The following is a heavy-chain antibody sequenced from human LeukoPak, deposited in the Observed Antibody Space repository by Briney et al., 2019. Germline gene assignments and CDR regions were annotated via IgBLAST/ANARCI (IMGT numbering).Heavy chain of an antibody. D-gene: IGHD5-18*01. J-gene: IGHJ4*02. CDR1: GFTFSSYA. CDR2: ISYDGSNK. CDR3: ARDGHVGIQLWSIDY. V-gene: IGHV3-30-3*01. Sequence: SCKASGFTFSSYAMHWVRQAPGKGLEWVAVISYDGSNKYYADSVKGRFTISRDNSKNTLYLQMNSLRAEDTAVYYCARDGHVGIQLWSIDYWGQGTLVTVSS.